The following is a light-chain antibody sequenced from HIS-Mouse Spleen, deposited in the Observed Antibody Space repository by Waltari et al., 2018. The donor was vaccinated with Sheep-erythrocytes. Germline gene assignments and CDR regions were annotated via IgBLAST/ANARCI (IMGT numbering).Light chain of an antibody. Sequence: EIVLTQSPATLSLSPGERATLSCRASQSVSSYLAWYQRKPGHAPRLLIYDASNRATGIPARFSGSGSGTDFTLTISSLEPEDFAVYYCQQRSNWPPYTFGQGTKLEIK. V-gene: IGKV3-11*01. CDR3: QQRSNWPPYT. CDR2: DAS. CDR1: QSVSSY. J-gene: IGKJ2*01.